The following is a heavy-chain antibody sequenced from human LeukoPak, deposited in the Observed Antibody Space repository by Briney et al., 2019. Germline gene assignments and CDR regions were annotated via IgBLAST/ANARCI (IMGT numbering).Heavy chain of an antibody. CDR3: AKATLNYYGSGSYRYYFDY. CDR1: GFTFSSYA. Sequence: GRSLRLSCAASGFTFSSYAMSWVRQAPGKGLEWVSAISGSGGSTYYADSVKGRFTISRDNSKNTLYLQMNSLRAEDTAVYYCAKATLNYYGSGSYRYYFDYWGQGTLVTVSS. CDR2: ISGSGGST. V-gene: IGHV3-23*01. D-gene: IGHD3-10*01. J-gene: IGHJ4*02.